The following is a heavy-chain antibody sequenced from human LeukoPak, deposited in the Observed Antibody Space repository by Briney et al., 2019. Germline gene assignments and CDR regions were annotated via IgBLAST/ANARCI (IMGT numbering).Heavy chain of an antibody. CDR3: ARGGPLYYYYYMDV. Sequence: PGGSLRLSCAASGFTFSSYWMHWVRQAPGKGLVWVSRINSDGSSTSYADSVKGRFTISRDNAKNTLYLQMNSLRAEDTAVYYCARGGPLYYYYYMDVWGKGTTVTVSS. CDR2: INSDGSST. V-gene: IGHV3-74*01. J-gene: IGHJ6*03. CDR1: GFTFSSYW.